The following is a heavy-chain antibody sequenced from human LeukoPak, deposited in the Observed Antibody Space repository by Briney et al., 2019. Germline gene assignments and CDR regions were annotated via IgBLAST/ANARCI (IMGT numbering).Heavy chain of an antibody. CDR3: ARGGRYYDSSGYYGLFGETKSIDY. D-gene: IGHD3-22*01. Sequence: ASVKVSCKASGYTFTSYYMHWVRQAPGQGLEWMGIINPSGGSTSYAQKFQGRVTMTRNTSISTAYMELSSLRSEDTAVYYCARGGRYYDSSGYYGLFGETKSIDYWGQGTLVTVSS. CDR2: INPSGGST. J-gene: IGHJ4*02. V-gene: IGHV1-46*01. CDR1: GYTFTSYY.